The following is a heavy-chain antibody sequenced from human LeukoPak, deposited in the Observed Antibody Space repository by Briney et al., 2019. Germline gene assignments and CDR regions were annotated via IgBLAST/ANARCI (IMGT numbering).Heavy chain of an antibody. Sequence: GASVKVSCKASGYTFTGSYMHWVRQAPGQGLEWMGWINPNSGGTNYAQKFQGRVTMTRDTSISTAYMELSRLRSDDTAVYYCARVGSTGIAVADTNFDYWGQGTLVTVSS. CDR2: INPNSGGT. CDR3: ARVGSTGIAVADTNFDY. D-gene: IGHD6-19*01. CDR1: GYTFTGSY. V-gene: IGHV1-2*02. J-gene: IGHJ4*02.